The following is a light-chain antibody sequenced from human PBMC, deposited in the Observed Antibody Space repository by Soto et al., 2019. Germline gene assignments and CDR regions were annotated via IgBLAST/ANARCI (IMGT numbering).Light chain of an antibody. CDR1: TGAVTSSYS. V-gene: IGLV7-43*01. Sequence: QAVVTQEPSVTVSPGGTVTLTCASSTGAVTSSYSPNWFQQKPGQAPRTLIYGTSNKHSWTPARFSGSLLGGKAALTLSGVQPEDEAEYYCLLYYRGDVVFGGGTKLTVL. CDR2: GTS. CDR3: LLYYRGDVV. J-gene: IGLJ2*01.